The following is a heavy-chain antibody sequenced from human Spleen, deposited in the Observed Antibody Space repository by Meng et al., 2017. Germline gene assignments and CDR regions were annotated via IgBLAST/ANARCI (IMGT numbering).Heavy chain of an antibody. CDR2: INHSGST. CDR3: ARGPTTMAHDFDY. V-gene: IGHV4-34*01. Sequence: QVQLPQLGARLLKPSETLSLTCVVSGGSFSDYYWSWIRQPPGKGLEWIGEINHSGSTNSNPSLESRATISVDTSQNNLSLKLSSVTAADSAVYYCARGPTTMAHDFDYWGQGTLVTVSS. D-gene: IGHD4-11*01. CDR1: GGSFSDYY. J-gene: IGHJ4*02.